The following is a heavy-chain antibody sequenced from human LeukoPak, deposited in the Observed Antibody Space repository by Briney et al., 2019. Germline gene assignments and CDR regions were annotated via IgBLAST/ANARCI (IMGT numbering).Heavy chain of an antibody. D-gene: IGHD1-26*01. CDR1: GYTFSTYA. J-gene: IGHJ4*02. Sequence: GASVKVSCMASGYTFSTYAMHWVRQAPGQRLEWMGWISGGNGNTKYSVKFQGRVTITRDTSANTAYMDLSSLRSEDTAVYFCASFVGATINWGQGTLVTVSS. CDR3: ASFVGATIN. CDR2: ISGGNGNT. V-gene: IGHV1-3*01.